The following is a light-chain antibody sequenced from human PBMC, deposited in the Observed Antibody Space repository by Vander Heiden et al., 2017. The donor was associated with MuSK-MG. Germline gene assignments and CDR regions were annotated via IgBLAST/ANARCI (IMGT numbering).Light chain of an antibody. J-gene: IGKJ1*01. CDR2: DAS. Sequence: ELVLTQSPATLSLSPGERATLSCRASQSVRSYLAWYQQKPGQSPRLLIYDASNRASGIPARFSGSGSGTDFTLTISSLEPEDFAVYYCQQRRDWPPWTFGQGTRVE. CDR1: QSVRSY. CDR3: QQRRDWPPWT. V-gene: IGKV3-11*01.